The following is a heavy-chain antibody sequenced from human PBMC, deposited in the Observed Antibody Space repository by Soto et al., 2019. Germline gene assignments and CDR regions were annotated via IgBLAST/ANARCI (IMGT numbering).Heavy chain of an antibody. D-gene: IGHD3-22*01. CDR3: ARHRFNYYDDTVYYYFDY. J-gene: IGHJ4*02. Sequence: ASVKVSCKASGYSFTSYGISWVRQAPGQGPEWMGWISGHNGNTNHPQSLQGRGTMTTDTSRNTAYMELRSLRSDDTAVYYCARHRFNYYDDTVYYYFDYWGPGTLVTVSS. V-gene: IGHV1-18*04. CDR2: ISGHNGNT. CDR1: GYSFTSYG.